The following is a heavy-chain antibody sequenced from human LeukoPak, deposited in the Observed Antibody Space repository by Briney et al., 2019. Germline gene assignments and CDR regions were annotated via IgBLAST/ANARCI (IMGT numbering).Heavy chain of an antibody. J-gene: IGHJ4*02. D-gene: IGHD1-14*01. CDR3: AKRRTIFGPTLDY. CDR1: GFTFSTSG. V-gene: IGHV3-30*18. Sequence: GRSLRLSCAASGFTFSTSGMHWVRQAPGKGLEWVALISYDGSNKYYADSVKGRFTISRDNSKNTLYLQMNSLRAEDTAVYYCAKRRTIFGPTLDYWGQGTLVTVSS. CDR2: ISYDGSNK.